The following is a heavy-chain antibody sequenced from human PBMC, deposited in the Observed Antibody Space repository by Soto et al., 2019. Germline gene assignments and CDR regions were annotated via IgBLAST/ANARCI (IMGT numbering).Heavy chain of an antibody. CDR3: ARDGGRITIFGVVTPGVNWFDP. J-gene: IGHJ5*02. Sequence: ASVKVSCKASGYAFTSYGISWVRQAPGQGLEWMGWISAYNGNTNYAQKLQGRVTMTTDTSTSTAYMELRSLRSDDTAVYYCARDGGRITIFGVVTPGVNWFDPWGQGTLVTVSS. V-gene: IGHV1-18*01. CDR1: GYAFTSYG. D-gene: IGHD3-3*01. CDR2: ISAYNGNT.